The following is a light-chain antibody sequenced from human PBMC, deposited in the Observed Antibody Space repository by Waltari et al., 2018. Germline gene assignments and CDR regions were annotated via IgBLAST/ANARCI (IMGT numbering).Light chain of an antibody. CDR3: QQYDHLPLT. V-gene: IGKV1-33*01. CDR2: DAS. Sequence: DIQMTQSPSSLSASVGDRVTITCQASQDISNYLNWFKQKPGSAPKLLIFDASTLESGVPSRFSGSGSGTHFTFTIYSLQPEDIATYYCQQYDHLPLTFGGGTKVEIK. J-gene: IGKJ4*01. CDR1: QDISNY.